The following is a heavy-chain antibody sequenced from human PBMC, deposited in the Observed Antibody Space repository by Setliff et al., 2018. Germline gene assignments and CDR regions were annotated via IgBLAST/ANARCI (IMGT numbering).Heavy chain of an antibody. J-gene: IGHJ5*02. V-gene: IGHV4-39*07. D-gene: IGHD3-22*01. CDR3: ARTNYYDSSTYFNWFDP. CDR1: GGSISSSSYY. CDR2: IYHSGST. Sequence: SETLSLTCTVSGGSISSSSYYWGWIRQPPGKGLEWIGSIYHSGSTYYNPSLKSRVTMSVDTSKNQFSLKLSSVTAADTAVYYCARTNYYDSSTYFNWFDPWGQGTLVTVSS.